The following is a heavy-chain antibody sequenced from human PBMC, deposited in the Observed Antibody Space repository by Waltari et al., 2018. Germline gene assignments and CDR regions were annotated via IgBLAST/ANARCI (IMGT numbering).Heavy chain of an antibody. CDR2: FIPIFGTA. J-gene: IGHJ6*02. V-gene: IGHV1-69*08. Sequence: QVQLVQSGAEVKKPGSSVKVSCKASGGTFSSYAISWVRQAPGQGLEWMGRFIPIFGTANYAQKFQGRVTITADKSTSTAYMELSSLRSEDTAVYYCARDSRGDSSGYKNGMDVWGQGTTVTVSS. D-gene: IGHD3-22*01. CDR3: ARDSRGDSSGYKNGMDV. CDR1: GGTFSSYA.